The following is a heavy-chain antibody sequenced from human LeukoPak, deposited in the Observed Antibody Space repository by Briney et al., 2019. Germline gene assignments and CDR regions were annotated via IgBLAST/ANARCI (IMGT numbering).Heavy chain of an antibody. D-gene: IGHD3-22*01. CDR2: ISNAGSGT. CDR3: ARDGGGYYDSSGPMN. V-gene: IGHV3-23*01. CDR1: GFTFSNSA. J-gene: IGHJ4*02. Sequence: GGSLRLSCAASGFTFSNSAMTWIRQLPGKGLEWVSTISNAGSGTYYADFVKGRFTIARDNSKNTLYLQMNILRAEDTAVYYCARDGGGYYDSSGPMNWGQGTLVTVSS.